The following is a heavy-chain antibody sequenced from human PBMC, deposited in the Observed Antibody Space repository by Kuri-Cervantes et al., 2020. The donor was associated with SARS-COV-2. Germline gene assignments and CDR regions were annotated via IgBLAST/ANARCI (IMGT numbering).Heavy chain of an antibody. CDR2: IYYSGST. V-gene: IGHV4-39*01. Sequence: SETLSLTCTVSGGSISSSTYYWGWIRQPPGKGLEWIGTIYYSGSTDYNPSLKSRVTISVDTSKNQFSLKLTSVTAADTAVYFCVGIWSNYRFDYWGQGTRVTVSS. CDR3: VGIWSNYRFDY. J-gene: IGHJ4*02. D-gene: IGHD3-3*01. CDR1: GGSISSSTYY.